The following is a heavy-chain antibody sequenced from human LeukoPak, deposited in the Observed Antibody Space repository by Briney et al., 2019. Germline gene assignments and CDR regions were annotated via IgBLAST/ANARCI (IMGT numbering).Heavy chain of an antibody. CDR3: ARERDDSSGYYFFDY. V-gene: IGHV3-48*01. CDR1: GFTFSSYS. Sequence: GGSLRLSCAASGFTFSSYSMNWVRQAPGKGLEWVSYISSSSTIYYADSVKGRFTISRDNAKNSLYLQMDSLRAEDTALYYCARERDDSSGYYFFDYWGQGTLVTVSS. CDR2: ISSSSTI. D-gene: IGHD3-22*01. J-gene: IGHJ4*02.